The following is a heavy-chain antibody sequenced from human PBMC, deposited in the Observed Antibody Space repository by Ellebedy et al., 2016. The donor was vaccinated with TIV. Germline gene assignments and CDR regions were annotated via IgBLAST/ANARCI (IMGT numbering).Heavy chain of an antibody. CDR1: GGSFSGYY. CDR3: ARGSSIAAAGTWHNWFDP. J-gene: IGHJ5*02. CDR2: INHSGST. Sequence: MPSETLSLTCAVYGGSFSGYYWSWIRQLPGKGLEWIGEINHSGSTNYNPSLKSRVTIPVDTSKNQFSLKLSSVTAADTAVYYCARGSSIAAAGTWHNWFDPWGQGTLVTVSS. D-gene: IGHD6-13*01. V-gene: IGHV4-34*01.